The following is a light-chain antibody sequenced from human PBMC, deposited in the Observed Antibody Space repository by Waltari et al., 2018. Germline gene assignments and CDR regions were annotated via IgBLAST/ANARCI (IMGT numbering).Light chain of an antibody. Sequence: AIRMTQSPSSFSASTGDRVTITCRASQGISSYLAWYQQKPGRVPKLLMSAASTLHSGVPSRFTGSGSGTDFTLTINCLQSDDFATYYCQQYYTYPRTFGKGTKVEIK. CDR3: QQYYTYPRT. CDR1: QGISSY. J-gene: IGKJ1*01. CDR2: AAS. V-gene: IGKV1-8*01.